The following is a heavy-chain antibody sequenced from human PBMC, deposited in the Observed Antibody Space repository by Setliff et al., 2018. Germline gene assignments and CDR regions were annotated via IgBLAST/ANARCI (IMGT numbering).Heavy chain of an antibody. V-gene: IGHV3-21*01. J-gene: IGHJ6*03. Sequence: GGSLRLSCAASGFTFSTYAMNWVRQAPGKGLEWVASLSASGVSTYYADSVQGRFTISRDNAKNSLYLQMNSLRAEDTAVYYCARAADSYGPPRSYMDVWGKGTTVTVSS. CDR2: LSASGVST. CDR1: GFTFSTYA. D-gene: IGHD5-18*01. CDR3: ARAADSYGPPRSYMDV.